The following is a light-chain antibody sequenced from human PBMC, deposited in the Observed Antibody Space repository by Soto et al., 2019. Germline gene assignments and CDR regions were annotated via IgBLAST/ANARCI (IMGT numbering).Light chain of an antibody. Sequence: EIVMTQSPATLSGSPGERATLSYRASQSVIPDLAWYQQKHGQPPRLLXYDASTRASGVPARFGGSGSGTEYTFTISGLQSEDFAVYVYQRYGDWPTDTFGQGTQVDIK. V-gene: IGKV3-15*01. CDR2: DAS. CDR3: QRYGDWPTDT. CDR1: QSVIPD. J-gene: IGKJ2*01.